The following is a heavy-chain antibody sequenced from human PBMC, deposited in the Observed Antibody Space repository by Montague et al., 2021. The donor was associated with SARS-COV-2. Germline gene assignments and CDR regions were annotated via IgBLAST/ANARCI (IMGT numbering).Heavy chain of an antibody. V-gene: IGHV4-39*07. CDR3: ARDPSRQPLLYPIGDYYYGMDV. Sequence: SETLSLTCAVYGGSLSGYYWAWIRQTPAKGLEWIGSIYYSGSTYYNPSLKSRVTISVDTSKNQFSLKLSSVTAADTAVYYCARDPSRQPLLYPIGDYYYGMDVWGQGTTVTVSS. CDR2: IYYSGST. CDR1: GGSLSGYY. D-gene: IGHD2-2*02. J-gene: IGHJ6*02.